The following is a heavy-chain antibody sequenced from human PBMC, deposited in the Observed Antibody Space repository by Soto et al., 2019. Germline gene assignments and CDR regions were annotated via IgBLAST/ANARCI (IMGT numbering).Heavy chain of an antibody. CDR3: ARAGGLLLDY. CDR2: ISYDGSNK. D-gene: IGHD2-15*01. V-gene: IGHV3-30-3*01. J-gene: IGHJ4*02. CDR1: GFTFISYA. Sequence: QVQLVESGGGVVQPGRSLRLSCAASGFTFISYAMHWVRQAPGKGLEWVAVISYDGSNKYYADSVKGRFTISRDISKNTLYLQMNSLRAEDTAVYYCARAGGLLLDYWGQGTLVTVSS.